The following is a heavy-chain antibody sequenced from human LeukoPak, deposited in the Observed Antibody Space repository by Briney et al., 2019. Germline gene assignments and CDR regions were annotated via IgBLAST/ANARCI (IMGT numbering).Heavy chain of an antibody. CDR1: GFTFSSYW. J-gene: IGHJ4*02. V-gene: IGHV3-74*01. D-gene: IGHD6-19*01. CDR3: ARWSRSGWYPIC. CDR2: INSDGSST. Sequence: GGSLRLSCAASGFTFSSYWMHWVRQAPGKGLVWVSRINSDGSSTSYADSVKGRFTISRDNAKNTLYLQMNSLRAEDTAVYYCARWSRSGWYPICWGQGTLVTVSS.